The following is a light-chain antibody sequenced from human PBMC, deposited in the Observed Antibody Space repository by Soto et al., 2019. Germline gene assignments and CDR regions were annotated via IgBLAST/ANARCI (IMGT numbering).Light chain of an antibody. V-gene: IGLV2-14*01. J-gene: IGLJ1*01. CDR3: SSYTSSSNSV. CDR1: SSDVGGYNY. CDR2: EVS. Sequence: QSVLGQPASVSGSPGHSITISCTGTSSDVGGYNYVSWYQQHPGKAPKLMIYEVSNRPSGVSNRFSGSKSGNTASLTISGLQAEEEADYYCSSYTSSSNSVFGTGTKVTVL.